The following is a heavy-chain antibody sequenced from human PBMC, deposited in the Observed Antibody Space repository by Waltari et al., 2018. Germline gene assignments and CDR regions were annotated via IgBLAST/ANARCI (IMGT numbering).Heavy chain of an antibody. J-gene: IGHJ4*02. Sequence: EVQLLESGGGLVQPGGSLRLSCAASGFTFSSYAMSWVRQAPGKGLEWVSVIYSGGSTYYADSVKGRFTISRDNSKNTLYLQMNSLRAEDTAVYYCAKDVGFLEWFFDYWGQGTLVTVSS. CDR3: AKDVGFLEWFFDY. D-gene: IGHD3-3*01. V-gene: IGHV3-23*03. CDR2: IYSGGST. CDR1: GFTFSSYA.